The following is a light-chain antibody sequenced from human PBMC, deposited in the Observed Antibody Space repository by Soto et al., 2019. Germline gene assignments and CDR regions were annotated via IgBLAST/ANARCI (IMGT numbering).Light chain of an antibody. J-gene: IGLJ2*01. CDR2: EVT. CDR3: SSFAVGSNPVL. CDR1: SSDVGGYNY. V-gene: IGLV2-8*01. Sequence: QSALTQPPSASGSPGQSVTISCTGTSSDVGGYNYVSWYQQHPGKAPKVMIYEVTKRPSGVPDRFSGSKSGNTASLTVSGLQHEDEAAYYCSSFAVGSNPVLFGGGTKVTVL.